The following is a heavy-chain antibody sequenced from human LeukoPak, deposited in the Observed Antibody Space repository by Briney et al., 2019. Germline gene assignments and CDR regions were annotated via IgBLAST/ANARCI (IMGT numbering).Heavy chain of an antibody. CDR2: ISSNGGST. Sequence: GGSLGLSCAASGFTFSSYAMHWVRQAPGKGLEYVSVISSNGGSTYYANSVKGRFTISRDNSKNTLYLQMGSLRAEDMAVYYCARGGPFQWELLVYWGQGTLVTVSS. CDR1: GFTFSSYA. J-gene: IGHJ4*02. CDR3: ARGGPFQWELLVY. V-gene: IGHV3-64*01. D-gene: IGHD1-26*01.